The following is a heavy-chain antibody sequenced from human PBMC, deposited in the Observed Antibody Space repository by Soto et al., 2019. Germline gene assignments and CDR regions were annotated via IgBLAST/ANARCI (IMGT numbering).Heavy chain of an antibody. CDR3: AREKVIRWLQKSYYHYGMDV. Sequence: PWGSLRISCAPSGFTFSIYWMHWVRQAPGNGLVLVSRINSDGSSTSYADSVKGRFTISRDNAKNALYLQMNSLRAEDTAVYYCAREKVIRWLQKSYYHYGMDVWGQGTTVTVSS. V-gene: IGHV3-74*01. CDR1: GFTFSIYW. J-gene: IGHJ6*01. D-gene: IGHD5-12*01. CDR2: INSDGSST.